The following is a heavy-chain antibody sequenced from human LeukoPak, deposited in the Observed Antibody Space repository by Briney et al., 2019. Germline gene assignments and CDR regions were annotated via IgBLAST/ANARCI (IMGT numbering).Heavy chain of an antibody. CDR2: IYHSGST. Sequence: SETLSLTCTVSGYSISSGYYWGWIRQPPGKGLEWIGRIYHSGSTYYNPSLKSRVTMSVDTSKNQFSLKLSSVTAADTAVYYCARDTPTYDYRWLSPDYYYYYMDVWGKGTTVTISS. CDR3: ARDTPTYDYRWLSPDYYYYYMDV. J-gene: IGHJ6*03. V-gene: IGHV4-38-2*02. CDR1: GYSISSGYY. D-gene: IGHD3-16*01.